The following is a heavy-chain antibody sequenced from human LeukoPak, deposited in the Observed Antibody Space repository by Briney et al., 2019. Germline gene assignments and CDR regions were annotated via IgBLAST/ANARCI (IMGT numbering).Heavy chain of an antibody. CDR3: ATEGDSSGHAGVFDY. D-gene: IGHD6-19*01. J-gene: IGHJ4*02. Sequence: GGCLRLSCAASGFSFSRSVMQWVRQPPGEGLGWVAGISDDGRSEHFADSVKGRFTISRDNSKSTVFLQMNSLRSEDTAVYYCATEGDSSGHAGVFDYWGLGTRVTVSS. CDR1: GFSFSRSV. V-gene: IGHV3-30*01. CDR2: ISDDGRSE.